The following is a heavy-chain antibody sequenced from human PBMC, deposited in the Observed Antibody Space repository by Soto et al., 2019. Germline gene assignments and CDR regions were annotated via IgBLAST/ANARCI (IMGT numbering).Heavy chain of an antibody. Sequence: QVQLQESGPGLVKPSETLSLMCTVSGGSISSYYWSWIRQPPGKGLEWIGYIYYSGSTNYNPSLKSRVTISVDTSKTQFSLKLSSVTAADTAVYYCARERRDGYKHYFDSWGQGTLVTVSS. V-gene: IGHV4-59*01. J-gene: IGHJ4*02. CDR3: ARERRDGYKHYFDS. D-gene: IGHD5-12*01. CDR1: GGSISSYY. CDR2: IYYSGST.